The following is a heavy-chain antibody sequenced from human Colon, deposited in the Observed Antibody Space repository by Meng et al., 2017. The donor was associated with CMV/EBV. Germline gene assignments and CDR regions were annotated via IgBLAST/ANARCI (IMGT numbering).Heavy chain of an antibody. D-gene: IGHD3-16*01. J-gene: IGHJ5*02. CDR2: IYSGGSST. Sequence: GGSLRLSCAASGFTFSSYAMSWVRQAPGKGLEWVSVIYSGGSSTYYADSVKGRFTISRDNSKNTLYLQMNSLTVEDTAVYFCARGRLHGFAAWGQGTPVTVSS. V-gene: IGHV3-23*03. CDR1: GFTFSSYA. CDR3: ARGRLHGFAA.